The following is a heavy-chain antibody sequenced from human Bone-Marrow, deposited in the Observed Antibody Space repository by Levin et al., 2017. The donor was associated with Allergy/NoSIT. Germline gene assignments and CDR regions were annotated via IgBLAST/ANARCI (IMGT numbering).Heavy chain of an antibody. J-gene: IGHJ5*02. CDR1: GGSISSYY. CDR3: ARESLRGRNWFDP. Sequence: TSETLSLTCTVSGGSISSYYWSWIRQPPGKGLEWIGYIYYSGSTNYNPSLKSRVTISVDTSKNQFSLKLSSVTAADTAVYYCARESLRGRNWFDPWGQGTLVTVSS. V-gene: IGHV4-59*01. D-gene: IGHD5/OR15-5a*01. CDR2: IYYSGST.